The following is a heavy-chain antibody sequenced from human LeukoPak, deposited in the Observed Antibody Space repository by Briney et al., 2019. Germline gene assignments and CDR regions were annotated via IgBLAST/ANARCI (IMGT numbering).Heavy chain of an antibody. CDR1: GFTFSSYA. CDR2: ISGSGGST. V-gene: IGHV3-23*01. Sequence: PGGSLRLSCAASGFTFSSYAMSWVRQAPGKGLEWVSAISGSGGSTYYADSVKGRFTISRDNSKNTLYLQMNSLRAEDTAVYYCAKDSYLSLAHGAFDIWGQGTMVTVPS. CDR3: AKDSYLSLAHGAFDI. D-gene: IGHD2-2*02. J-gene: IGHJ3*02.